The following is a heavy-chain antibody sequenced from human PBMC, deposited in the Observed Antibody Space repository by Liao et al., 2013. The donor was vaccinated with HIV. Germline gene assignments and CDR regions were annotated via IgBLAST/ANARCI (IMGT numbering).Heavy chain of an antibody. D-gene: IGHD6-6*01. CDR2: INHSGST. CDR1: GESFSGYY. J-gene: IGHJ6*03. Sequence: QVQLQQWGAGLLKPSETLSLTCAVYGESFSGYYWSWIRQPPGKGLEWIGEINHSGSTNYNPSLKSRVTISVDTSKNQFSLKLSSVTAADTAVYYCARDRIAARFSGDYYYYMDVWGKGTTVTVSS. V-gene: IGHV4-34*01. CDR3: ARDRIAARFSGDYYYYMDV.